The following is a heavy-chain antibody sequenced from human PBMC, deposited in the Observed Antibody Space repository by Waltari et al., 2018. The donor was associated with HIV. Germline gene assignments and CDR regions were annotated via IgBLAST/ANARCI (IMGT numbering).Heavy chain of an antibody. CDR2: IYHSGST. D-gene: IGHD6-25*01. J-gene: IGHJ4*02. Sequence: QVQLHQWGAGLLKPSATLSLPCAVYGGTFSGYHWSWIRQTPGTGLEWVGEIYHSGSTNYNPSLKSLITMTIDTAKNQFTLKLRSVTAADTTVYYCARAMAGASTGVFDYWGQGTLVTVSA. CDR1: GGTFSGYH. CDR3: ARAMAGASTGVFDY. V-gene: IGHV4-34*01.